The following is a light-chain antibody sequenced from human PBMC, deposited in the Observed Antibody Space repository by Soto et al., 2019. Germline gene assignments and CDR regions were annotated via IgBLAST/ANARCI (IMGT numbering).Light chain of an antibody. CDR1: QSISSY. J-gene: IGKJ2*01. CDR3: QQSYSTPPENT. V-gene: IGKV1-39*01. Sequence: DIQMTQSPSSLSASVGDRVTITCRASQSISSYLNWYQQKPGKAPKPLIYAASSLQSGVPSRFSGSGTGTDFPLTISSLQPEDFATYYCQQSYSTPPENTFGQGTKLEIK. CDR2: AAS.